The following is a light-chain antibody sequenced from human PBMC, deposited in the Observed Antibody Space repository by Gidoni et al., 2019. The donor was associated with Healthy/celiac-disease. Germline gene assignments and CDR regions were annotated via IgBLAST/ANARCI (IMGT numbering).Light chain of an antibody. CDR3: QQYNNWPPLT. V-gene: IGKV3-15*01. Sequence: EIVMPLSPATLSVAPGERATLSCRASQSVSSNLAWDQQKPGQAPRRLIYGASTRATGIPARFSGSGAGTEFTLTISSLQSEDFAVYYCQQYNNWPPLTFGPGTKVDIK. CDR1: QSVSSN. J-gene: IGKJ3*01. CDR2: GAS.